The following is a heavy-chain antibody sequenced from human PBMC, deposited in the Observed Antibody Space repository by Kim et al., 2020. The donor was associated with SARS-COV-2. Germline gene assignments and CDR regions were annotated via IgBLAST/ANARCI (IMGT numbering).Heavy chain of an antibody. Sequence: ETLSLTCTVSGGSISSYYWSWIRQPPGKGLEWIGYIYYSGSTNYNPSLKSRVTISVDTSKNQFSLKLSSVTAADTAVYYCARAGHSSGWYGSWFDPWGQGTLVTVSS. D-gene: IGHD6-19*01. CDR3: ARAGHSSGWYGSWFDP. CDR1: GGSISSYY. V-gene: IGHV4-59*01. CDR2: IYYSGST. J-gene: IGHJ5*02.